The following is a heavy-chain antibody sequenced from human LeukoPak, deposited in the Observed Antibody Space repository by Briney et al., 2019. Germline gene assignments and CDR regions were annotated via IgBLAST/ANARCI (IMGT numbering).Heavy chain of an antibody. J-gene: IGHJ3*02. CDR2: ISSSGSTI. V-gene: IGHV3-11*01. CDR1: GFVFSNYW. D-gene: IGHD3-22*01. Sequence: GGSLRLSCAASGFVFSNYWMTWVRQAPGKGLEWVSYISSSGSTIYYADSVKGRFTISRDNAKNSLYLQMNSLRAEDTAVYYCAKDSPSSGSGYYYRDAFDIWGQGTMVTVSS. CDR3: AKDSPSSGSGYYYRDAFDI.